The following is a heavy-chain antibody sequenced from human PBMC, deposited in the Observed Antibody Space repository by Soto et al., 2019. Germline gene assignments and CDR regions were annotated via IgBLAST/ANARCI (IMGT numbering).Heavy chain of an antibody. Sequence: EVQLLASGGGLVQPGESLRLFCAASGFTFSTYAMSWVRQAPGKGMEWVSVISGSGGDTYYADSVKGRFNISRDNSNNTLSLQMSSLRAEDTAVYYCAKARGSSAAAPGSYWGQGTQVTVSS. D-gene: IGHD2-2*01. CDR1: GFTFSTYA. V-gene: IGHV3-23*01. CDR3: AKARGSSAAAPGSY. J-gene: IGHJ1*01. CDR2: ISGSGGDT.